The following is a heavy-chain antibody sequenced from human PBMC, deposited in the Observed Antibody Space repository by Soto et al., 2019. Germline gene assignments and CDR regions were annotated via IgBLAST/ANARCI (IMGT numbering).Heavy chain of an antibody. Sequence: QLQLQESGPGLVKPSETLSLTCTVSSAPVSSSTYTWGWIRQPPGKGLEWIGSSYYSGSTYYNPSLNGRVPASVATSKNQFSLKVTSVTAADTAVYYCARLHGYCISSSCHGHYAMDVWGQGTTVTVSS. D-gene: IGHD2-2*01. CDR1: SAPVSSSTYT. V-gene: IGHV4-39*01. CDR3: ARLHGYCISSSCHGHYAMDV. J-gene: IGHJ6*02. CDR2: SYYSGST.